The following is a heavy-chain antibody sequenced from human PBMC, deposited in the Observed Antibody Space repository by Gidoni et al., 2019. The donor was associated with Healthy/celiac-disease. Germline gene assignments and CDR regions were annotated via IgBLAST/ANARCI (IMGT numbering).Heavy chain of an antibody. J-gene: IGHJ5*02. Sequence: QVQLQQWGAGLLKPSETLSLTCAVYGGSFSGYYWSWIRQPPGKGLEWIVEINHSGSTNYNPSLTSRVTISVDTSKNQFSLKLSSVTAADTAVYYCARGATGTTDRRWFDPWGQGTLVTVSS. D-gene: IGHD1-1*01. V-gene: IGHV4-34*01. CDR1: GGSFSGYY. CDR3: ARGATGTTDRRWFDP. CDR2: INHSGST.